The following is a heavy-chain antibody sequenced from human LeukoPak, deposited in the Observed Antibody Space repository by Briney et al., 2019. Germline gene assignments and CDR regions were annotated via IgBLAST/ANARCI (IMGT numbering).Heavy chain of an antibody. CDR2: ISGSGGST. CDR3: TGHYGSGSYFPSAYYFDY. D-gene: IGHD3-10*01. CDR1: GFTFSSYG. V-gene: IGHV3-23*01. J-gene: IGHJ4*02. Sequence: GGTLRLSCAASGFTFSSYGMSWVRQAPGKGLEWVSAISGSGGSTYYADSVKGRFTISRDNSKNTLYLQMNSLRAEDTAVYYCTGHYGSGSYFPSAYYFDYWGQGTLVTVSS.